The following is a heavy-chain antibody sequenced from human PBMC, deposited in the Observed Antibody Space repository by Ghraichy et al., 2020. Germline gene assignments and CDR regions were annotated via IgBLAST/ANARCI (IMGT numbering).Heavy chain of an antibody. CDR1: GGSFSGYY. D-gene: IGHD1-1*01. CDR2: INHSGST. J-gene: IGHJ6*03. CDR3: ARGVWNFNYYYYYYMDV. Sequence: SETLSLTCAVYGGSFSGYYWSWIRQPPGKGLEWIGEINHSGSTNYNPSLKSRVTISVDTSKNQFSLKLSSVTAADTAVYYCARGVWNFNYYYYYYMDVWGKGTTVTVSS. V-gene: IGHV4-34*01.